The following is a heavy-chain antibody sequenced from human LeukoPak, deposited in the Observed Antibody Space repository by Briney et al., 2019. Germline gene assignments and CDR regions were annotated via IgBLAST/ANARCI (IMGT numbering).Heavy chain of an antibody. V-gene: IGHV1-69*13. CDR2: IIPIFGTA. D-gene: IGHD3-10*01. CDR1: GGTFSSYA. CDR3: ARGKNYYGSGSGVDY. Sequence: SVKVSCKASGGTFSSYAISWVRQAPGQGLEWMGGIIPIFGTANYAQKFQGRVTITADESTSTAYMELRSLRSDDTAVYYCARGKNYYGSGSGVDYWGQGTLVTVSS. J-gene: IGHJ4*02.